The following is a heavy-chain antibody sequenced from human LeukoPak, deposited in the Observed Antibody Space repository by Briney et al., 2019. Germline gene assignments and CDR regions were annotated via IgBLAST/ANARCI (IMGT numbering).Heavy chain of an antibody. J-gene: IGHJ4*02. D-gene: IGHD1-14*01. CDR1: RFTFSNAW. V-gene: IGHV3-15*01. CDR3: TTQPGGDQMGASDY. Sequence: GGSLRLSCAASRFTFSNAWMSWVRQAPGKGLELVGRIKRKFDGGTTDYAAPVKGRFTISRDDSRNTLYLQMNSLKIEDTAVYYCTTQPGGDQMGASDYWGQGTLVTVSS. CDR2: IKRKFDGGTT.